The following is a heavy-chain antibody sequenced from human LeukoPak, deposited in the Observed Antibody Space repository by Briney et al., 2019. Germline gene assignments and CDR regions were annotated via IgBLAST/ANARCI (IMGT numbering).Heavy chain of an antibody. Sequence: PSETLSLTCTVSGGSISSYYWSWIRQPPGKGLEWIGYIYHSGSTNYNPSLKSRVTISVDTSKNQFSLKLTSVTAADTAVYYCARGRPYTGGYHLDYWGQGTLVTVSP. J-gene: IGHJ4*02. D-gene: IGHD1-26*01. CDR2: IYHSGST. CDR1: GGSISSYY. CDR3: ARGRPYTGGYHLDY. V-gene: IGHV4-59*01.